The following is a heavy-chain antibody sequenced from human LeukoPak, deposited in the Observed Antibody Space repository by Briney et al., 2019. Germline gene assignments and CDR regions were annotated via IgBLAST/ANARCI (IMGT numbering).Heavy chain of an antibody. CDR1: AGSINSGDYY. V-gene: IGHV4-61*02. CDR3: ARGIGTSYDSSRDAFDI. D-gene: IGHD3-22*01. J-gene: IGHJ3*02. CDR2: IYSPGTN. Sequence: SQTLSLTCTVPAGSINSGDYYWSWIWQPAGKGLEWIGRIYSPGTNYNYNPSVKSRVTISIDTSKNQFSLKLTSVTAADTAVYYCARGIGTSYDSSRDAFDIWGQGTMVTVSS.